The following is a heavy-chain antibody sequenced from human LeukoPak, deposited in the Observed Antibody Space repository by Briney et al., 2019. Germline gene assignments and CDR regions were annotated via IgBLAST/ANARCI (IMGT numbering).Heavy chain of an antibody. J-gene: IGHJ4*02. CDR3: AKDHNILTGYHDY. CDR2: ISGSGGST. D-gene: IGHD3-9*01. Sequence: GGSLRLSCAASGFTFGSYAMSWVRQAPGKGLEWVSAISGSGGSTYYADSVKGRFTISRDNSKDTLYLQMNSLRAEDTAVYYCAKDHNILTGYHDYWGQGTLVTVSS. V-gene: IGHV3-23*01. CDR1: GFTFGSYA.